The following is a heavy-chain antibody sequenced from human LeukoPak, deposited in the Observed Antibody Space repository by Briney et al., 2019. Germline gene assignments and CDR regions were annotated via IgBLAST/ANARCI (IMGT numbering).Heavy chain of an antibody. Sequence: GRSLRLSCAASGFTFSDYYMSWIRQAPGKGLEWVSYISSSGSTIYYADSVKGRFTISRDNAKNSLYLQMNSLRAEDTAVYYCARTHYDFWSGYFYSDAFDIWGQGTMVTVSS. V-gene: IGHV3-11*04. CDR2: ISSSGSTI. J-gene: IGHJ3*02. CDR1: GFTFSDYY. D-gene: IGHD3-3*01. CDR3: ARTHYDFWSGYFYSDAFDI.